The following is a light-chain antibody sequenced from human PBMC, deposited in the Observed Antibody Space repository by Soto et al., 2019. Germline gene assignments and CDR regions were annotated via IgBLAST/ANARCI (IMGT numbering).Light chain of an antibody. CDR1: SSDVGGYNY. CDR2: EVR. V-gene: IGLV2-14*01. CDR3: ASKTTSSTVL. Sequence: QSALTQPPSASGSPGQSVTISCTGTSSDVGGYNYVSWYQQHPGKAPKLMIYEVRIRPSEVSNRFSGSKSGDTASLTISGLQAEDEAIYYCASKTTSSTVLFGGGTQLTVL. J-gene: IGLJ2*01.